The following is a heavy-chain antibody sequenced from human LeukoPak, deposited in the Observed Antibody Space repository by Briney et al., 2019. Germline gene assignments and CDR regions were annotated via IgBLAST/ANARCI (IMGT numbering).Heavy chain of an antibody. CDR2: IIPIFGTA. V-gene: IGHV1-69*13. J-gene: IGHJ3*02. Sequence: ASVKVSCKASGGTFSSYAISWVRQAPGQGLEWMRGIIPIFGTANYAQKFQGRVTITADESTSTAYMELSNLRSEDTAVYYCASADDTLDAFDIWGQGTMVTVSS. CDR3: ASADDTLDAFDI. CDR1: GGTFSSYA. D-gene: IGHD3-9*01.